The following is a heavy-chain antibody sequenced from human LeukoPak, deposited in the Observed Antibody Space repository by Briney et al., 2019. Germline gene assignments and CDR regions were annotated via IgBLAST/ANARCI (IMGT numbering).Heavy chain of an antibody. CDR3: ARDRSSSGYYYDSSRFDP. D-gene: IGHD3-22*01. J-gene: IGHJ5*02. Sequence: SVKVSCKASGGTFSSYAISWVRQAPGQGLEWMGRIIPILGIANYAQKFQGRVTITADKSTSTAYMELSSLRSEDTAVYYCARDRSSSGYYYDSSRFDPWGQGTLVIVSS. CDR2: IIPILGIA. V-gene: IGHV1-69*04. CDR1: GGTFSSYA.